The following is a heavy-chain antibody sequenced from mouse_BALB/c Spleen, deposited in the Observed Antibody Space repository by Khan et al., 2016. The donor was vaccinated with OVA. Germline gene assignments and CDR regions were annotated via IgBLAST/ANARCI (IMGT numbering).Heavy chain of an antibody. CDR3: ARSRWLLPPIDY. J-gene: IGHJ4*01. CDR1: GYTFTNYG. D-gene: IGHD2-3*01. CDR2: INTNTGEP. V-gene: IGHV9-3*02. Sequence: QIQLVQSGPELKKPGETVKISCKASGYTFTNYGMNWVKQSPGKGLKWMGWINTNTGEPTYAEEFKGRFAFSLEKSASTAYLQMNNIKNEDTATYFCARSRWLLPPIDYWGQGTSVTVSS.